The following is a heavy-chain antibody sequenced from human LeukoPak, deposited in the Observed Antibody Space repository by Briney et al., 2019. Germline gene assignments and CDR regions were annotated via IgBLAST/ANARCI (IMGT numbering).Heavy chain of an antibody. CDR1: GGSFSGYY. CDR3: ARGASHYGSGSYFVY. D-gene: IGHD3-10*01. Sequence: SETLSLTCAVYGGSFSGYYWSWIRQPPGKGLEWIGETNHSGSTNYNPSLKSRVTISVDTSKNQFSLKLSSVTAADTAVYYCARGASHYGSGSYFVYWGQGTLVTVSS. V-gene: IGHV4-34*01. CDR2: TNHSGST. J-gene: IGHJ4*02.